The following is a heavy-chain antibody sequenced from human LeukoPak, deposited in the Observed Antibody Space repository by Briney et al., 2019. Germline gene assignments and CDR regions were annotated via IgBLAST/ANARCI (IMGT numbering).Heavy chain of an antibody. V-gene: IGHV1-18*01. CDR3: ARRPGAFGGYYYMDV. CDR1: GYTFTSYG. Sequence: ASVTVSCKASGYTFTSYGVTWVRQAPGQGLEWMGWISVYNGKTNYAQKLQGRVTMTTDTSTSTAYMELRSLRSDDTAVYYCARRPGAFGGYYYMDVWGKGTTVTISS. D-gene: IGHD3-10*01. J-gene: IGHJ6*03. CDR2: ISVYNGKT.